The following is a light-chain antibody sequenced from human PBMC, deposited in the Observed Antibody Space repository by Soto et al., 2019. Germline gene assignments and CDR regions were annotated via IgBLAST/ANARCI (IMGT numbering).Light chain of an antibody. Sequence: DIVLTQSPLSLPVTPGEPASISCRSSQSLLHSNGYNYLDWYLQKPGQSPQLLIYLGSDRASGVPDRFSGSGSGTGFTLTISRVEAEDVGVYYCMQALQTPLITFGQGTRLEIK. CDR2: LGS. J-gene: IGKJ5*01. V-gene: IGKV2-28*01. CDR1: QSLLHSNGYNY. CDR3: MQALQTPLIT.